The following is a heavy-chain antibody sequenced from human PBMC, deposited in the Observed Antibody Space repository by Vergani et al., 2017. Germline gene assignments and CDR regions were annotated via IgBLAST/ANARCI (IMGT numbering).Heavy chain of an antibody. Sequence: QLQLQESGPGLVKPSATLSLTCSVSDASIRSSNYYWGWIRQPPGKGLEWIASIYYSGITYYNPSLKSRVTISVNTSKNQFSLKLSYVTAAATAVYFCARHSTVEWLVKLGWIDPWGQGILVTVSS. CDR1: DASIRSSNYY. CDR2: IYYSGIT. CDR3: ARHSTVEWLVKLGWIDP. D-gene: IGHD6-19*01. J-gene: IGHJ5*02. V-gene: IGHV4-39*01.